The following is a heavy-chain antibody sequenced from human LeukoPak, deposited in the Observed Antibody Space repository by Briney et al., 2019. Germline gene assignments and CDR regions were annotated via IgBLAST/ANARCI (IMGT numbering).Heavy chain of an antibody. CDR1: GGSISSSSYY. CDR2: IDHSGSL. CDR3: ARRPRNSGSDDGPSGLDY. Sequence: SETLSLTCTVSGGSISSSSYYWSWIRRPPGKGLEWIGEIDHSGSLNYNPSLKSRITISVDTSKNQFSLKLSSVTAADMAVYYCARRPRNSGSDDGPSGLDYWGQGTLVTVSS. D-gene: IGHD1-26*01. J-gene: IGHJ4*02. V-gene: IGHV4-39*01.